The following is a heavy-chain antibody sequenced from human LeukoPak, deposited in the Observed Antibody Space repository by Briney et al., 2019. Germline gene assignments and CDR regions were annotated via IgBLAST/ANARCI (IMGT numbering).Heavy chain of an antibody. CDR2: IYYSGST. Sequence: SETLSLTCTVSGGSISRYYWSWIRQPPGKGLEWIGYIYYSGSTNYNPSLKGRVTISVDTSKNQFSLKLSSVTAADTAVYYCARLGSYYDILTGYYKSFDYWGQGTLVTVSS. CDR1: GGSISRYY. V-gene: IGHV4-59*01. CDR3: ARLGSYYDILTGYYKSFDY. D-gene: IGHD3-9*01. J-gene: IGHJ4*02.